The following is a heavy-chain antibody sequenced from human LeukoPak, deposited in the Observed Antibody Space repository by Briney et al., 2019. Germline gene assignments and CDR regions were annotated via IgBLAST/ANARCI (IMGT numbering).Heavy chain of an antibody. D-gene: IGHD3-10*01. CDR3: ARDRAVIHAFDI. CDR2: SSGSGRDA. Sequence: GGSLRLSCAASGFTFSTSDMSWVRQAPGKGLEWVSASSGSGRDAYYGDSVKGRFTISRDNSKNTLYLQMNSLRAEDTAVYYCARDRAVIHAFDIWGQGTMVTVSS. J-gene: IGHJ3*02. V-gene: IGHV3-23*01. CDR1: GFTFSTSD.